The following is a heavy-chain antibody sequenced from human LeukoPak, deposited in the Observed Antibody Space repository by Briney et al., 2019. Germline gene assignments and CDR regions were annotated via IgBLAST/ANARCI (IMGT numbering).Heavy chain of an antibody. CDR3: AKGVGYDYGDYLDH. V-gene: IGHV3-23*01. J-gene: IGHJ4*02. Sequence: PGASLRLSCAASGFTFSSYAMTWVRQAPGQGLQWVSTIKSGGGATYYADSVEGRFTISRDNSNSTLFLQMNSLRAEDTALYYCAKGVGYDYGDYLDHWGQGVLVTVSS. CDR1: GFTFSSYA. D-gene: IGHD4-17*01. CDR2: IKSGGGAT.